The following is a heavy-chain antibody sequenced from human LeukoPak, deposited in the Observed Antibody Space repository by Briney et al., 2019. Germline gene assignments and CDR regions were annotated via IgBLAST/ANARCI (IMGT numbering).Heavy chain of an antibody. CDR1: GFTFSSYD. V-gene: IGHV3-23*01. D-gene: IGHD3-16*01. CDR2: ITGRGGST. Sequence: GGSLRLSCAASGFTFSSYDMSWVRQAPGSGLEWVSGITGRGGSTYYADSVKGRFTISRDNSKNTLYLQMNSLRAEDTAVYYCAKGNWGGRLDWCFDLWGRGTLVTVSS. CDR3: AKGNWGGRLDWCFDL. J-gene: IGHJ2*01.